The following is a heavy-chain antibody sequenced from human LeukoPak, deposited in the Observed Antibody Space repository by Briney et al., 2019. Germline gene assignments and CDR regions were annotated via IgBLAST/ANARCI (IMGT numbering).Heavy chain of an antibody. D-gene: IGHD1-26*01. V-gene: IGHV3-30-3*02. CDR1: GFTFSSYA. J-gene: IGHJ4*02. CDR3: AKSFLTEWELLNY. CDR2: ISYDGSNK. Sequence: PGGSLRLSCAASGFTFSSYAMHWVRQAPGKGLEWVAVISYDGSNKYYADSVKGRFTISRDNSKNTLYLQMNSLRAEDTAVYYCAKSFLTEWELLNYWGQGTLVTVSS.